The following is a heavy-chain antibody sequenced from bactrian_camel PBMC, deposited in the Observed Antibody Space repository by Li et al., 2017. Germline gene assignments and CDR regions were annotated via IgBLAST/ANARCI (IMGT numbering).Heavy chain of an antibody. J-gene: IGHJ4*01. CDR1: GDTSKLNC. CDR3: AADRRHRPLSRRCGLTDEYEF. Sequence: QLVESGGGSVQAGGSLRLSCTASGDTSKLNCMAWFRQKPGTEREGVATVFTRGSALPTYASNEEGRFAISRDSAKKTVYLQINSLKPEDTAMYYCAADRRHRPLSRRCGLTDEYEFWGQGTQVTVS. D-gene: IGHD7*01. V-gene: IGHV3S53*01. CDR2: FTRGSALP.